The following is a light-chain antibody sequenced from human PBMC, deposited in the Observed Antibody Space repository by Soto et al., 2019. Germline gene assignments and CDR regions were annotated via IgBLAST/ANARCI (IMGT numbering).Light chain of an antibody. J-gene: IGKJ4*01. Sequence: IRMTQAPSSLSASVGAIVHMTCHASQNINNYLNWYQQKPGRAPKLLIYDASNLEAGVPSRFRGSGSGTKFTLTIASLQPEDFATYYCQQANSFPLTLGGGTKVDIK. CDR2: DAS. V-gene: IGKV1-33*01. CDR3: QQANSFPLT. CDR1: QNINNY.